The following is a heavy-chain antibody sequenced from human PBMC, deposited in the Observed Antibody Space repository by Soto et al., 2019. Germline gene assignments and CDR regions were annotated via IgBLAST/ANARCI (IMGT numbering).Heavy chain of an antibody. Sequence: QVQLVESGGGVVQPGRSLRLSCAASGFTFSSYARHWVRQAPGKGLEWVAVISYDGSNKDYTDSLKGRLSISKDNSKNTLYLQMNSLRAEDTAVYYCARPLWRDDYNWGYFDLWGRGTLVTVSS. CDR3: ARPLWRDDYNWGYFDL. CDR2: ISYDGSNK. D-gene: IGHD4-4*01. V-gene: IGHV3-30-3*01. J-gene: IGHJ2*01. CDR1: GFTFSSYA.